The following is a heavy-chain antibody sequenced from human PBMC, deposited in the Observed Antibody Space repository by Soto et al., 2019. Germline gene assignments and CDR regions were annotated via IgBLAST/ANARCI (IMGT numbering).Heavy chain of an antibody. Sequence: GESLKISCKGSGYSFTSYWIGWVRQMPGKGLEWMGIIYPGDSDTRYSPSFQGQVTISADKSISTAYLQWSSLKASDTAMYYCAIAYGSGSLYYYYYGMDVWGQGTTVTVSS. CDR3: AIAYGSGSLYYYYYGMDV. CDR2: IYPGDSDT. D-gene: IGHD3-10*01. V-gene: IGHV5-51*01. CDR1: GYSFTSYW. J-gene: IGHJ6*02.